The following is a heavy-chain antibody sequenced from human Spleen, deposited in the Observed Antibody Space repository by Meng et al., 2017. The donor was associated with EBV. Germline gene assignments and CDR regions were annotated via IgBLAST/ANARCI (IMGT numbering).Heavy chain of an antibody. CDR1: GFPLRSYG. CDR2: INSDANVI. J-gene: IGHJ4*02. V-gene: IGHV3-74*01. Sequence: EVQVMESVGGLVQPGGSLSLSCADSGFPLRSYGVHWVRQAPGKGLVWVSRINSDANVITYADSVKGRFTISRDNAKNTVYLQMNNVRVEDTAVYYCAKDCFGAKDSWGQGTLVTVSS. CDR3: AKDCFGAKDS. D-gene: IGHD1-26*01.